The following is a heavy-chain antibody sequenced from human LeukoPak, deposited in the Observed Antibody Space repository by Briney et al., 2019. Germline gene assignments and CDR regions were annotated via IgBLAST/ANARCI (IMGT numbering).Heavy chain of an antibody. J-gene: IGHJ4*02. CDR2: IIPILGIA. Sequence: SVKVSCKASGGTFSSYAISWVRQAPGQGLEWMGRIIPILGIANYAQKFQGRVTITADKSTSTAYMELSSLRSEDTAVYYCARGGYGDYQADYWGQGTLVTVSS. CDR1: GGTFSSYA. CDR3: ARGGYGDYQADY. V-gene: IGHV1-69*04. D-gene: IGHD4-17*01.